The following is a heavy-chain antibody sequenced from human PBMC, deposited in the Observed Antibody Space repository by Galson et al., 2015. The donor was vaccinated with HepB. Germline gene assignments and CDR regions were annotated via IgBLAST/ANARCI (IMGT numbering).Heavy chain of an antibody. V-gene: IGHV1-24*01. CDR1: GYILGELS. Sequence: SVKVSCKVSGYILGELSMHWVRQAPGKGLEWMGGFDPEAGEKIYAQKFQGRVTMTEDTSTDTAYMELSSLRSEDTAVYYCALYFYGSGTYLDYWGQGTLVTVSS. D-gene: IGHD3-10*01. CDR2: FDPEAGEK. J-gene: IGHJ4*02. CDR3: ALYFYGSGTYLDY.